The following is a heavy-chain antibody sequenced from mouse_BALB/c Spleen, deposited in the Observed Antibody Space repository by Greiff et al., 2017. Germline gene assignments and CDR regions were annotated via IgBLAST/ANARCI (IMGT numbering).Heavy chain of an antibody. CDR3: ARDGNYGMDY. CDR1: GFTFSSYA. D-gene: IGHD1-1*02. Sequence: EVQRVESGGGLVKPGGSLKLSCAASGFTFSSYAMSWVRQSPEKRLEWVAEISSGGSYTYYPDTVTGRFTISRDNAKNTLYLEMSSLRSEDTAMYYCARDGNYGMDYWGQGTSVTVSS. V-gene: IGHV5-9-4*01. J-gene: IGHJ4*01. CDR2: ISSGGSYT.